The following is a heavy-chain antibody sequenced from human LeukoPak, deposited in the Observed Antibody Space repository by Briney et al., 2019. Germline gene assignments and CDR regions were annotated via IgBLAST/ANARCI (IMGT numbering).Heavy chain of an antibody. J-gene: IGHJ4*02. CDR2: IYYSGST. V-gene: IGHV4-39*01. CDR3: ARGMRGVIPAAIGDY. D-gene: IGHD2-2*02. Sequence: SETLSLTCTVSGGSISSSSYYWGWIRQPPGKGLEWIGSIYYSGSTYYNPSLKSRVTISVDTSKNQFSLKLSSVTAADTAVYYCARGMRGVIPAAIGDYWGQGTLVTVSS. CDR1: GGSISSSSYY.